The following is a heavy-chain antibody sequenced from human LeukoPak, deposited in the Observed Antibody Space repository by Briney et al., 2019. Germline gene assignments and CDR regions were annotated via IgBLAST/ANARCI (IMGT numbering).Heavy chain of an antibody. V-gene: IGHV3-30*18. J-gene: IGHJ5*02. D-gene: IGHD4-17*01. CDR3: AKDWGGDYEDWFDP. Sequence: PGGSLRLSCAASGFTFDDYGMHWVRQAPGKGLEWVAVISYDGSNKYYADSVKGRFTISRDNSKNTLYLQMNSLRAEDTAVYYCAKDWGGDYEDWFDPWGQGTLVTVSS. CDR1: GFTFDDYG. CDR2: ISYDGSNK.